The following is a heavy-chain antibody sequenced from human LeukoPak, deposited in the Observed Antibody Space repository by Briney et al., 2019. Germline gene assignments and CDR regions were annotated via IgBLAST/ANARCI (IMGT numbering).Heavy chain of an antibody. CDR1: GGSISSSRYY. V-gene: IGHV4-39*01. Sequence: PSETLSLTCTVSGGSISSSRYYWGWIRQPPGKGPEWIGYIYYSGSTFYNPSLKSRVTVSLDTSKNQFSLKLNSVTAADTAVYFCARHVRDGYNYIGYWGQGTLVTVSS. CDR3: ARHVRDGYNYIGY. J-gene: IGHJ4*02. CDR2: IYYSGST. D-gene: IGHD5-24*01.